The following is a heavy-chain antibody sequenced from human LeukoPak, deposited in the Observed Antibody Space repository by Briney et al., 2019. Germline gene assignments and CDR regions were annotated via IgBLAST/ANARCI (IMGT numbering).Heavy chain of an antibody. CDR3: ARSEYSYGYFDY. J-gene: IGHJ4*02. D-gene: IGHD5-18*01. CDR1: GFTFSSYW. CDR2: ISSSSSYI. Sequence: GGSLRLSCAASGFTFSSYWMSWVRQAPGKGLEWVSSISSSSSYIYYADSVKGRFTISRDNAKNSLYLQMNSLRAEDTAVYYCARSEYSYGYFDYWGQGTLVTVSS. V-gene: IGHV3-21*01.